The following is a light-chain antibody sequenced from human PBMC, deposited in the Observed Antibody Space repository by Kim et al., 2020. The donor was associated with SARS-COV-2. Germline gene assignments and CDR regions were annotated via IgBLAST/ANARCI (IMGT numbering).Light chain of an antibody. Sequence: GQAVTISCTLSSGSIASNYVQWYQQRPGSTPTTVIYEDNQRPSGVPDRFSGSIDSSSNSASLTISGLKTEDEADYYCQSYDSSNQVFGGGTQLTVL. V-gene: IGLV6-57*01. CDR3: QSYDSSNQV. CDR1: SGSIASNY. J-gene: IGLJ3*02. CDR2: EDN.